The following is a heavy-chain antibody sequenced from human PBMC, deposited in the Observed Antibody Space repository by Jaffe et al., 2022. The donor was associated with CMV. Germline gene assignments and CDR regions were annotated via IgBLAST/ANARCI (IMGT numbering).Heavy chain of an antibody. Sequence: EVQLLESGGGLVQPGESLRLSCAASGFAFSTNTMSWVRQAPGKGLEWVSAVTASGTYTYYADSVKGRFTISRDNSKNTLYLQMNSLRAEDTAVYYCAIKVTIFGVDPGPEALDFWGQGTMVTVSS. D-gene: IGHD3-3*01. CDR3: AIKVTIFGVDPGPEALDF. V-gene: IGHV3-23*01. J-gene: IGHJ3*01. CDR2: VTASGTYT. CDR1: GFAFSTNT.